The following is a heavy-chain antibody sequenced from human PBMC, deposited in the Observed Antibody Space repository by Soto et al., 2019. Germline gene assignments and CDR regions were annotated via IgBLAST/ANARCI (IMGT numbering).Heavy chain of an antibody. J-gene: IGHJ5*02. V-gene: IGHV3-21*01. CDR1: GFSFSSYS. D-gene: IGHD2-15*01. Sequence: EVQLVESGGGLVKPGGSLRLSCAASGFSFSSYSMNWVRQAPGKGLEWVSSISSSASHINYADSVKGRFTISRDNAKKSLVVEMTRVRAEDTAVYYCARGYTGYCSGGTCYWFDPWGQGTLVTVSS. CDR2: ISSSASHI. CDR3: ARGYTGYCSGGTCYWFDP.